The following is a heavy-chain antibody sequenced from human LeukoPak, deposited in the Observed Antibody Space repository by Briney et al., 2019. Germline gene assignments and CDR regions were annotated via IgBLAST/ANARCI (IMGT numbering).Heavy chain of an antibody. Sequence: GGSLRLSCAASGFTFSSYSMNWVRQAPGKGLEWVSSISSSSSYIYYADSVKCRFTISRDNAKNSMYLQMNSLRAEDTAVYYCARGGVTTNWFDPWGQGTLVTVSS. CDR2: ISSSSSYI. D-gene: IGHD4-11*01. J-gene: IGHJ5*02. CDR3: ARGGVTTNWFDP. CDR1: GFTFSSYS. V-gene: IGHV3-21*01.